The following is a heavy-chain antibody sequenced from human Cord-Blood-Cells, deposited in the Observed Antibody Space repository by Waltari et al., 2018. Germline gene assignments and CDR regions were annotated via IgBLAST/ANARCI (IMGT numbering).Heavy chain of an antibody. Sequence: QVQLQESGPGLVKPSQTLSLTCTVSGGSISSGSYYWSWIRQPAGKGLAWIGYIYTSRDTTYNPSLSSRVTISVGTSKNQFSLKLSSVTAADTAVYYCARRYSSSWYAFDIWGQGTMVTVSS. V-gene: IGHV4-61*09. J-gene: IGHJ3*02. CDR2: IYTSRDT. D-gene: IGHD6-13*01. CDR3: ARRYSSSWYAFDI. CDR1: GGSISSGSYY.